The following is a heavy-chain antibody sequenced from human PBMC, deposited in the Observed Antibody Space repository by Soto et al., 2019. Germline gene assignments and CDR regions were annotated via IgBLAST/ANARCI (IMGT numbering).Heavy chain of an antibody. D-gene: IGHD4-4*01. CDR1: GGSFSVYY. CDR2: INHSGST. V-gene: IGHV4-34*01. CDR3: ARRRPYSNYHVGYYFDY. Sequence: SETLSLTCAVYGGSFSVYYWSWIRHPPGKGLEWIGEINHSGSTNYNPSLKSRVTISVDTSKNQFSLKLSSVTAADTAVYYCARRRPYSNYHVGYYFDYWGQGTLVTVSS. J-gene: IGHJ4*02.